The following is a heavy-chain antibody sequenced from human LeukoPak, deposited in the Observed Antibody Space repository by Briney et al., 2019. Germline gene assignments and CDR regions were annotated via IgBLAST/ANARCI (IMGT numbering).Heavy chain of an antibody. D-gene: IGHD5-12*01. CDR2: FSGSGGST. Sequence: GGSLEPSCQASGFTFGSYPMSGVRQPQGRGLKGSQAFSGSGGSTYYADSVKGRFTISRDNSKNTLYLQMNSLRAEDTAVYYCAKARYSGYDAHYFDYWGQGTLVTVSS. CDR3: AKARYSGYDAHYFDY. CDR1: GFTFGSYP. J-gene: IGHJ4*02. V-gene: IGHV3-23*01.